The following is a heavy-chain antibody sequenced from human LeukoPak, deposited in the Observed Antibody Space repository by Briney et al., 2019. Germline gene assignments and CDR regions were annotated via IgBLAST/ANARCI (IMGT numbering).Heavy chain of an antibody. D-gene: IGHD3-10*01. CDR1: GFTFSSYE. V-gene: IGHV3-48*03. CDR3: GRESSGSYYNDFDY. Sequence: PGGSLRLSCAASGFTFSSYEMNWVRQAPGKGLEWVSYISSSGSTIYYADSVKGRFTISRDNAKNSLYLQMNSLRAEDTAVYYCGRESSGSYYNDFDYWGQGTLVTVSS. CDR2: ISSSGSTI. J-gene: IGHJ4*02.